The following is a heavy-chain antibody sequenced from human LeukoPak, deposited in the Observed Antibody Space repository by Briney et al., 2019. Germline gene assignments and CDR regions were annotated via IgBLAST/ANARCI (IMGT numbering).Heavy chain of an antibody. J-gene: IGHJ3*02. D-gene: IGHD3-10*01. CDR2: IYTSGST. CDR3: ARALTYYYGAGSYASWAFDI. Sequence: NPSETLSLTCTVSGGSISSFYWSWIRQPAGKGLEWIGHIYTSGSTNYNPSLKSRVTMSVDTSKNQFSLKLSTVTAADTAVYYCARALTYYYGAGSYASWAFDIWGQGTMVTVSS. CDR1: GGSISSFY. V-gene: IGHV4-4*07.